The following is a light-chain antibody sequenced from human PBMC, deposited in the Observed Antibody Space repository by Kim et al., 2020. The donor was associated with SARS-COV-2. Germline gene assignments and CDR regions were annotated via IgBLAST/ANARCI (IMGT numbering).Light chain of an antibody. CDR1: NTEIKG. CDR3: QVWDSSSDNPGV. J-gene: IGLJ3*02. CDR2: YDD. Sequence: PGDTARTACGGENTEIKGAHCYQQKPGRAPVLVISYDDGRPSGVPARFSGSNSGNTATLTSSRVEAGDEADYYCQVWDSSSDNPGVFGGGTKVTVL. V-gene: IGLV3-21*04.